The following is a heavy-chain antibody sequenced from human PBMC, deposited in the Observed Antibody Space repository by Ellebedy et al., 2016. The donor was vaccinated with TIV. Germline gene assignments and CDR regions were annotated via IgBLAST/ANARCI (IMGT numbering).Heavy chain of an antibody. V-gene: IGHV4-34*01. CDR3: AREDVGATYFDY. Sequence: SETLSLTCAVYGGSFSGYYWSWIRQPPGKRLEWIGEINHRRSTNYNPSLKRRVTISIDTSKNQFSLKLTSVTAADTAIYYCAREDVGATYFDYWGQGTVVTVSS. D-gene: IGHD1-26*01. CDR2: INHRRST. CDR1: GGSFSGYY. J-gene: IGHJ4*02.